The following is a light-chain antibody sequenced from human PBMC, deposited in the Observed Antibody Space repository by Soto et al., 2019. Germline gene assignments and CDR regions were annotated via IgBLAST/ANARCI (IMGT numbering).Light chain of an antibody. CDR2: GAS. V-gene: IGKV3-20*01. CDR1: QSVRGNY. J-gene: IGKJ1*01. CDR3: QQYGFSLRT. Sequence: EIVLTQSPGTLSLSPGERATLSCRASQSVRGNYLAWYQQKPGQAPRLLISGASSRASGIPDRFRGSGSGTDFTLTISRLEPEDFAVYYCQQYGFSLRTFGQGSKVEI.